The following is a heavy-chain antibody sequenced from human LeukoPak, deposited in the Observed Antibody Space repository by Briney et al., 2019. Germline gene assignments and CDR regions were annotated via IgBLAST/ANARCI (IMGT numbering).Heavy chain of an antibody. CDR1: GFTFSSYS. CDR3: ARREYSGSYFNY. D-gene: IGHD1-26*01. V-gene: IGHV3-21*01. CDR2: ISSSSSYI. Sequence: GGSLRLSCAASGFTFSSYSMNWVRQAPGKGLEWVSSISSSSSYIYYADSVKGRFTISRDNAKNSLYPQMNSLRAEDTAVYYCARREYSGSYFNYWGQGTLVTVSS. J-gene: IGHJ4*02.